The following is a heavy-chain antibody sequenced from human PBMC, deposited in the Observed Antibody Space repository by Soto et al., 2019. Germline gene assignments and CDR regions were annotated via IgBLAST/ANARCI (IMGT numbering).Heavy chain of an antibody. Sequence: SETLSLTCRVSGGSISNDYWTWIRQPPGKGLEWIGYIYKGGSINYNPSLKSRDNISVDTSNNQFSQKLSSVTAADTSVYYCARAYYDRSGYAVDPWGQGTLVTVSS. CDR1: GGSISNDY. CDR3: ARAYYDRSGYAVDP. D-gene: IGHD3-22*01. J-gene: IGHJ5*02. V-gene: IGHV4-4*09. CDR2: IYKGGSI.